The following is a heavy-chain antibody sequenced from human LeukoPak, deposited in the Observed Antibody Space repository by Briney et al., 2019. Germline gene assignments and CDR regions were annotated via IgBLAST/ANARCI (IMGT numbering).Heavy chain of an antibody. V-gene: IGHV4-59*12. D-gene: IGHD3-9*01. CDR1: GGSISSYY. CDR2: IYYSGST. Sequence: SETLSLTCTVSGGSISSYYWSWLRQPPGKGLEWIGYIYYSGSTNYNPSLKSRVTISVDTSKNQFSLKLSSVTAADTAVYYCARGLRYFDWGTLIAFDIWGQGTMVTVSS. J-gene: IGHJ3*02. CDR3: ARGLRYFDWGTLIAFDI.